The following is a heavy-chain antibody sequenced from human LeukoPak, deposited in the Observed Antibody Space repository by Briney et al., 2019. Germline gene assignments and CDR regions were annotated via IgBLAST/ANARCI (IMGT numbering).Heavy chain of an antibody. V-gene: IGHV3-21*01. J-gene: IGHJ4*02. D-gene: IGHD6-13*01. CDR1: GFTLSSYS. CDR3: ARDSEGSSWSYYFDY. CDR2: ISSSSSYI. Sequence: GGSLRLSCAASGFTLSSYSMNWVRQAPGKGLEWVSSISSSSSYIYYADSVKGRFTISRDNAKNSLYLQMNSLRAEDTAVYYCARDSEGSSWSYYFDYWGQGTLVTVSS.